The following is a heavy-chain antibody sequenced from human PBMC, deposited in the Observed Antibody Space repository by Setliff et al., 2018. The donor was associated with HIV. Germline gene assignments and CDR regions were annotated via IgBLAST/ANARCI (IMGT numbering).Heavy chain of an antibody. J-gene: IGHJ5*01. D-gene: IGHD6-19*01. Sequence: SETMSLNCTVSAGSIRSSTYYWAWIRQPPGKGLEWIGTIYYSGSTYYNPSLKSRATISVDMSKNQFSLRLSSVTAADTAVYYCASEAGASSGWFGYWGQGTLVTVSS. V-gene: IGHV4-39*01. CDR3: ASEAGASSGWFGY. CDR1: AGSIRSSTYY. CDR2: IYYSGST.